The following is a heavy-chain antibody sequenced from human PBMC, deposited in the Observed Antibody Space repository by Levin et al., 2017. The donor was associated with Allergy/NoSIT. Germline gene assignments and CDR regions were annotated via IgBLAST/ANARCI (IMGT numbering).Heavy chain of an antibody. J-gene: IGHJ5*02. CDR3: THSWGEGQLVWFDP. D-gene: IGHD6-6*01. CDR1: GFSLIASGMG. Sequence: SGPTLVKPTQTLTLTCTFSGFSLIASGMGVGWIRQPPGKAMEWLALIYWDDDKRYSPSLKSRLTITKDTSKNQVVLTMTNMDPVDTATYYCTHSWGEGQLVWFDPWGQGTLVTVSS. CDR2: IYWDDDK. V-gene: IGHV2-5*02.